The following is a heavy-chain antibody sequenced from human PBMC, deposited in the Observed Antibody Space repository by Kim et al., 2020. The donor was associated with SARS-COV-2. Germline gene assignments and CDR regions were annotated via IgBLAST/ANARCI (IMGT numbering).Heavy chain of an antibody. CDR1: GFTFSSFG. D-gene: IGHD4-17*01. V-gene: IGHV3-23*01. CDR3: AKCNYGGPHYDAFDI. J-gene: IGHJ3*02. Sequence: GGSLRLSCTASGFTFSSFGMSWVRQAPGKGLEWVSAVSGSARTTYYTDSVKGRFTISRDNSKNTLYLQMNSLRAEDTAVYYCAKCNYGGPHYDAFDIWGQGTMVTVSS. CDR2: VSGSARTT.